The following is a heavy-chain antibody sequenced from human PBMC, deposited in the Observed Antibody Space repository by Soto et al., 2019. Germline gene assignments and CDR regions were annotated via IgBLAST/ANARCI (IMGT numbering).Heavy chain of an antibody. V-gene: IGHV1-2*02. CDR1: GYTFTGYF. CDR2: INPNGGAT. D-gene: IGHD3-3*01. CDR3: ARGGRTILAPLX. J-gene: IGHJ4*02. Sequence: ASVKVSCNASGYTFTGYFIHWVRQAPGKGLEWMGYINPNGGATKYAPRFQGRVNMTSDTSIRKAYMDLSNLTSYDTAVYYCARGGRTILAPLXWGPATLVTVSX.